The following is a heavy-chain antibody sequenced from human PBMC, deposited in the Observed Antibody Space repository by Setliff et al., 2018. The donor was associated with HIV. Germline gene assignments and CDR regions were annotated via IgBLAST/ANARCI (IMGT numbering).Heavy chain of an antibody. V-gene: IGHV3-74*01. CDR1: GFTFSSNW. Sequence: GGSLRLSCAASGFTFSSNWMHWVRQAPGKGLLWVTRINSDGSSTSYADSVKGRFTITRDNAKNSLILQMNSLRAEDTAVYYCTRDQDTADDAFDIWGQGTMVTVSS. J-gene: IGHJ3*02. D-gene: IGHD5-18*01. CDR2: INSDGSST. CDR3: TRDQDTADDAFDI.